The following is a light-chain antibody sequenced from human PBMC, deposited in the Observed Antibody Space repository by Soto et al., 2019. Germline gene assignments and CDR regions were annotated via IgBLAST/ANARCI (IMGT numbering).Light chain of an antibody. CDR3: QQSYSTPRIT. Sequence: DIQMTQSPSSLSASVGDRVTITCRASQSISSYLNWYQQKPGKAPKLLIYAASSLQSGVPSRFSGSGSGTDFTLTIISLQPEDFATYYCQQSYSTPRITFSQVTLREIK. CDR2: AAS. V-gene: IGKV1-39*01. CDR1: QSISSY. J-gene: IGKJ5*01.